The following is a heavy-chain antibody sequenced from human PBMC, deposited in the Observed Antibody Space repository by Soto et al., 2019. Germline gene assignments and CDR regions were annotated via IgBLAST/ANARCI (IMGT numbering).Heavy chain of an antibody. V-gene: IGHV4-4*02. Sequence: QVQLQESGPGLVKPSGTLSLTCAVSGGSISSSNWWSWVRQPPGKGLEWIGEIYHSGSTNYNPSLKSRVTISVDKSMNQFSLKLSSVTAADTAVYYCAREPAARSPYYYYYGMDVWGQGTTVTVSS. CDR1: GGSISSSNW. D-gene: IGHD6-6*01. CDR2: IYHSGST. J-gene: IGHJ6*02. CDR3: AREPAARSPYYYYYGMDV.